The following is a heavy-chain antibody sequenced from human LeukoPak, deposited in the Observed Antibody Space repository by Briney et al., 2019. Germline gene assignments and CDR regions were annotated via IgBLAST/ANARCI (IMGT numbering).Heavy chain of an antibody. V-gene: IGHV3-48*04. CDR3: ARGLPITMMEGLDAFDI. D-gene: IGHD3-22*01. CDR1: GFTFSSYS. CDR2: ISSSSTTI. Sequence: GGSLRLSCAASGFTFSSYSMNWVRQAPGKGLEWISYISSSSTTIYYEDSVKGRFTISRDNAKNSLYLQMNSLRAEDTAVYYCARGLPITMMEGLDAFDIWGQGTMVTVSS. J-gene: IGHJ3*02.